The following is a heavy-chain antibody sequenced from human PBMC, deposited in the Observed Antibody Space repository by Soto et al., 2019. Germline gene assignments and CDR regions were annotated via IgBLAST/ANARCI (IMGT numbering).Heavy chain of an antibody. V-gene: IGHV5-51*01. CDR2: IYPGDSAT. Sequence: GESLKVSCKGSGYSFTNHWLGWVRQMPGKGLEWMAIIYPGDSATRYSPSFQGHVTISAAKSITTAYLQWSSLKASDTAMYYCARGWWDSGNWLDPWGQGTPVTVSS. D-gene: IGHD1-26*01. CDR3: ARGWWDSGNWLDP. J-gene: IGHJ5*02. CDR1: GYSFTNHW.